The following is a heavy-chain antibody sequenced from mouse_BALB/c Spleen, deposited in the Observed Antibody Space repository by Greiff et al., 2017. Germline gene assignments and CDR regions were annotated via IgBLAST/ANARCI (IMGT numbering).Heavy chain of an antibody. J-gene: IGHJ4*01. CDR2: IRSKSNNYAT. CDR1: GFTFNTYA. Sequence: DVKLVESGGGLVQPKGSLKLSCAASGFTFNTYAMNWVRQAPGKGLEWVARIRSKSNNYATYYADSVKDRFTISRDDSQSMLYLQMNNLKTEDTAMYYCVRRDFMDYWGQGTSVTVSS. CDR3: VRRDFMDY. V-gene: IGHV10-1*02.